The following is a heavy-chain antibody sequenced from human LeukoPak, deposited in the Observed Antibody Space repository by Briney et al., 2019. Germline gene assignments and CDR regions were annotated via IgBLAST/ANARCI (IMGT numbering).Heavy chain of an antibody. Sequence: PSETLSLTCAVYGGSLSGYYWSWIRQPPGKGLEWIGEINHSGSTNYNPSLKSRVTISVDTSKNQFSLKLSSVTAADTAVYYCARVEDDAFDIWGQGTMVTVSS. CDR2: INHSGST. V-gene: IGHV4-34*01. CDR1: GGSLSGYY. CDR3: ARVEDDAFDI. J-gene: IGHJ3*02.